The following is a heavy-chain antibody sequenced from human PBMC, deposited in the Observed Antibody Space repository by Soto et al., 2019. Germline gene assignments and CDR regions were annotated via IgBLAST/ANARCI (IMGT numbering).Heavy chain of an antibody. CDR2: ISYDGSNK. CDR1: GFTFSSYA. V-gene: IGHV3-30-3*01. J-gene: IGHJ4*02. Sequence: GGSLRLSCAASGFTFSSYAMHWVRQAPGKGLEWVAVISYDGSNKYYADSVKGRFTISRDNSKNTLYLQMNSLRAEDTAVYYCARDTPHYWGQGTLVTVSS. CDR3: ARDTPHY.